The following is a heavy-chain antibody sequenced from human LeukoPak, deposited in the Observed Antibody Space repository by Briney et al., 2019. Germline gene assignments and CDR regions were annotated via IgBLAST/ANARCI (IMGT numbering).Heavy chain of an antibody. D-gene: IGHD6-13*01. V-gene: IGHV1-18*01. Sequence: ASVKVSCKASGYTFTSYGISWVRQAPGQGLEWMGWISAYNGNTNYAQKLQGRVTMTTDTSKSTAYMELRSLRSGDTAVYYCARDDRLEQQLGDWGQGTLVTVSS. CDR2: ISAYNGNT. CDR3: ARDDRLEQQLGD. J-gene: IGHJ4*02. CDR1: GYTFTSYG.